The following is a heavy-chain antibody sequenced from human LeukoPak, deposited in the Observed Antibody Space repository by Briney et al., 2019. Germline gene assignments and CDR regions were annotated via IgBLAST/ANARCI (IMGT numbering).Heavy chain of an antibody. D-gene: IGHD3-10*01. CDR1: GFTFSSFA. CDR2: ISYDGSYY. J-gene: IGHJ4*02. V-gene: IGHV3-30-3*01. CDR3: ARDYYGSGSHPYFDY. Sequence: GGSLRLSCAASGFTFSSFAMHWVRQAPGKGLEWVAFISYDGSYYSYAESVKGRFTTSRDNSKNTLYLQMNSLRAEDTAVYYCARDYYGSGSHPYFDYWGQGTLVTVSS.